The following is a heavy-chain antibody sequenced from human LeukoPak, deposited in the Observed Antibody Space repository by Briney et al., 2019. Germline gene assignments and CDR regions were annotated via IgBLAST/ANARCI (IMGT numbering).Heavy chain of an antibody. CDR3: ARVVPSGWRQNDY. D-gene: IGHD6-19*01. CDR1: GDSITSNDW. J-gene: IGHJ4*02. V-gene: IGHV4-4*02. Sequence: PSETLSLTCVVSGDSITSNDWWSWVRQPPGKGLEWIGEIHHGGRTNYNPSLKSRVTMSVDKSKNQFSLQLSSVTPADTAIYYCARVVPSGWRQNDYWGQGTLVTVSS. CDR2: IHHGGRT.